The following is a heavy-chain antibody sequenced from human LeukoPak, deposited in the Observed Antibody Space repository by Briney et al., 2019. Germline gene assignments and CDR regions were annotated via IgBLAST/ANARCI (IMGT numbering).Heavy chain of an antibody. V-gene: IGHV3-7*01. CDR1: GFTLSDFW. CDR2: MNRDGSEK. Sequence: GGSLRLSCAASGFTLSDFWMSWVRQAPGKGLEWVANMNRDGSEKNYVGSVKGRFTISRDNAKNSVYLQMNSLRAEDTAVYYCARAKSGSYLEGGILFDYWGQGTLVTVSS. CDR3: ARAKSGSYLEGGILFDY. J-gene: IGHJ4*02. D-gene: IGHD1-26*01.